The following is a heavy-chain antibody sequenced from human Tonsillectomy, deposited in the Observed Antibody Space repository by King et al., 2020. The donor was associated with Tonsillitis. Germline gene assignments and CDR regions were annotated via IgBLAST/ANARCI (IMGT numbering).Heavy chain of an antibody. CDR1: GYSFTTYG. CDR2: ISPYNGNT. Sequence: QLVQSGAEVKKPGASVKVSCKTSGYSFTTYGFSWVRQAPGQGLEWMGWISPYNGNTNYVQRLQGRVTMTTDTPTSTAYMELRSLTSDDTAVYYFARAGNYYNILDSFDYWGQGTLVTVSS. CDR3: ARAGNYYNILDSFDY. V-gene: IGHV1-18*01. D-gene: IGHD3-10*01. J-gene: IGHJ4*02.